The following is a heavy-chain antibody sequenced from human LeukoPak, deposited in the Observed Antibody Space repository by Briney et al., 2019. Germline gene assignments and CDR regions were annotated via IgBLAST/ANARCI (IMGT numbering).Heavy chain of an antibody. CDR2: FDPNGGGT. CDR1: GYTFSSYG. J-gene: IGHJ4*02. V-gene: IGHV1-2*02. D-gene: IGHD3-10*01. CDR3: ARDQGNYYGSRSYYNGAY. Sequence: ASVKVSCRASGYTFSSYGITWVREAPGHGLVWRGGFDPNGGGTNYAQKFQGRVTMTRDTCIRAAYMELSRLRSDDTAVYYCARDQGNYYGSRSYYNGAYWGQGTLVTVSS.